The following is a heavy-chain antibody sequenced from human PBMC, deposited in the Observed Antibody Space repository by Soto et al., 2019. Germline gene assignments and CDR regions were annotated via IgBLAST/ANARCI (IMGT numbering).Heavy chain of an antibody. CDR2: ISHDGSHE. D-gene: IGHD3-10*01. J-gene: IGHJ5*02. CDR1: GLSFSSSA. V-gene: IGHV3-30-3*01. CDR3: ARNTDHRLVRGWLDP. Sequence: GGSLRLFCAASGLSFSSSATHWVRQAPGKGLEWVAMISHDGSHEYYGDSVKGRFSVSRDNSHNILHLQMNSLRIEDTAVYFCARNTDHRLVRGWLDPWGQGTLVTVS.